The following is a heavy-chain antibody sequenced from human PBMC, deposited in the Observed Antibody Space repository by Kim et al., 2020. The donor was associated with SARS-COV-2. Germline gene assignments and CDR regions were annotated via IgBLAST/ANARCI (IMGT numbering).Heavy chain of an antibody. V-gene: IGHV4-31*03. D-gene: IGHD3-3*01. Sequence: SETLSLTCTVSGGSISSGGYYWSWIRQHPGKGLEWIGYIYYSGSTYYNPSLKSRVTISVDTSKNQFSLKLSSVTAADTAVNYCARVGMGFLEWSHDYWGQGTLVTVSS. J-gene: IGHJ4*02. CDR3: ARVGMGFLEWSHDY. CDR1: GGSISSGGYY. CDR2: IYYSGST.